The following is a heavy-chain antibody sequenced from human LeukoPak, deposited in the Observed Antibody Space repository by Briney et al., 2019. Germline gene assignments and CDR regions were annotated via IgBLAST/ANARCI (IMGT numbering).Heavy chain of an antibody. D-gene: IGHD6-19*01. Sequence: GGSLRLSCAASGFTFSSYAMHWVRQAPGKGLEWVAVISCDGSNKYYADSVKGRFTISRDNSKNTLYLQMNSLRAEDTAVYYCARDFLGELSSGWSYYYYYYGMDVWGKGTTVTVSS. CDR3: ARDFLGELSSGWSYYYYYYGMDV. CDR1: GFTFSSYA. J-gene: IGHJ6*04. V-gene: IGHV3-30*04. CDR2: ISCDGSNK.